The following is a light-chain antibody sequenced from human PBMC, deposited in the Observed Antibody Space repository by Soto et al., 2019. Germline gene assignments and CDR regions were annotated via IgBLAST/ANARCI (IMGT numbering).Light chain of an antibody. CDR3: AQGLATPFT. J-gene: IGKJ4*01. V-gene: IGKV2-28*01. CDR2: LGS. Sequence: EIVLPQSPLSLPVTPGEPASISCRSSQNLLHSNGYNYLNWYLQKPGQSPQLLIYLGSNRASGVTDRFSGSGSGTDFTLTINRVEAEDVGLYFCAQGLATPFTFGGGTKVEIK. CDR1: QNLLHSNGYNY.